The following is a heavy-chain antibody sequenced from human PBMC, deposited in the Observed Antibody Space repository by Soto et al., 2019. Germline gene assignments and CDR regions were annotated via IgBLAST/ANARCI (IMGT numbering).Heavy chain of an antibody. J-gene: IGHJ6*02. Sequence: ASVKVSCKASGYTFTSYYMHWVRQAPGQGLEWMGIINPSGGSTSYAQKFQGRVTMTRDTSTSTVYMELSSLRSEDTAVYYCASEYYDSSGYYLYYYYGMDVWGQGTTVTVSS. CDR3: ASEYYDSSGYYLYYYYGMDV. D-gene: IGHD3-22*01. CDR1: GYTFTSYY. V-gene: IGHV1-46*01. CDR2: INPSGGST.